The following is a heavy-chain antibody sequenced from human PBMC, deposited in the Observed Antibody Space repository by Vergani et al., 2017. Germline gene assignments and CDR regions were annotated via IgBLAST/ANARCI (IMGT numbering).Heavy chain of an antibody. Sequence: QVQLVETGVGVVQPGGSLRLYCATSGFSFNTYGAHWVRQAPGKGLEWVAFIGYDGRIKYNVDSVKGRFTISRDTSKKTLSLQMRSLRADDTAVYYCAKDGRENSDYGYFDYWGQGTLVTVSS. CDR3: AKDGRENSDYGYFDY. CDR2: IGYDGRIK. J-gene: IGHJ4*02. CDR1: GFSFNTYG. D-gene: IGHD4-17*01. V-gene: IGHV3-30*02.